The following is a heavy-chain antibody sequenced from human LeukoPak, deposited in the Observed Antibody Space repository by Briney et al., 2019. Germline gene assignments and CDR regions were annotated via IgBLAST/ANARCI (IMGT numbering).Heavy chain of an antibody. D-gene: IGHD4-17*01. Sequence: PGGSLRLSCAASGFTFSSYGMHWVRPAPGKGLEWVAVISYDGSNKYYADSVKGRFTISRDNSKNTLYLQMNSLRAEDTAVYYCAKERGLRSPDAFDIWGQGTMVTVSS. V-gene: IGHV3-30*18. J-gene: IGHJ3*02. CDR1: GFTFSSYG. CDR3: AKERGLRSPDAFDI. CDR2: ISYDGSNK.